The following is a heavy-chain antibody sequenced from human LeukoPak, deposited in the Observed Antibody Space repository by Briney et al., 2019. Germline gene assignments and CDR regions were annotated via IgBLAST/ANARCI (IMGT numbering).Heavy chain of an antibody. CDR1: GFTFSSYS. J-gene: IGHJ6*02. D-gene: IGHD2-2*01. CDR2: ISSSSSYI. CDR3: ARDLVVVPAAPTDYYYGMDV. V-gene: IGHV3-21*01. Sequence: GGSLRLSCAASGFTFSSYSMNWVRQAPGKGLEWVSSISSSSSYIYYADSVKGRFTISRDNAKNSLYLQMNSLRAEDTAVYYCARDLVVVPAAPTDYYYGMDVWGQGTTVTVSS.